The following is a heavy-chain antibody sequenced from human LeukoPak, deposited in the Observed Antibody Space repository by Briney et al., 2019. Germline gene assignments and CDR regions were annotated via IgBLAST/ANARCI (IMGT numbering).Heavy chain of an antibody. Sequence: GGSLRLSCAASGFTFSSYAMSWVRQAPGKGLEWVSVIYSGGSTYYADSVKGRFTISRDNSKNTLYLQMNSLRAEDTAVYYCTRGKAGSYYYYMDVWGKGTTVTVSS. D-gene: IGHD3-10*01. CDR2: IYSGGST. V-gene: IGHV3-66*01. CDR3: TRGKAGSYYYYMDV. J-gene: IGHJ6*03. CDR1: GFTFSSYA.